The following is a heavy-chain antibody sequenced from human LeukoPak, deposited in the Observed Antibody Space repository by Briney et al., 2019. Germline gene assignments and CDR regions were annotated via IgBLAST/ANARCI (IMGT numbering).Heavy chain of an antibody. D-gene: IGHD5-18*01. CDR3: ARAVQLWDAFDI. V-gene: IGHV3-21*01. CDR1: GFTFSSYS. Sequence: GGSLRLSCAASGFTFSSYSMNWVRQAPGKGLEWVSSISSSSSYIYYADSVKGRFTISRDNAKNSLYLQMNSLRAEDTAVYYCARAVQLWDAFDIWGQGTMATVSS. J-gene: IGHJ3*02. CDR2: ISSSSSYI.